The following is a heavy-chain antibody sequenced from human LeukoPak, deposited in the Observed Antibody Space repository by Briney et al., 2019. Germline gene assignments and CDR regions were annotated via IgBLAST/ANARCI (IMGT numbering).Heavy chain of an antibody. D-gene: IGHD3-10*01. Sequence: SGTLSLTCAVSGGSISSSNWWSWVRQPPGKGLGWIGEIYHSGSTNYNPSLKSRVTISVDKSKDQFSLKLSSVTAADTAVYYCARESSANYGSGSYNWFDPWGQGTLVTVSS. CDR1: GGSISSSNW. CDR3: ARESSANYGSGSYNWFDP. CDR2: IYHSGST. V-gene: IGHV4-4*02. J-gene: IGHJ5*02.